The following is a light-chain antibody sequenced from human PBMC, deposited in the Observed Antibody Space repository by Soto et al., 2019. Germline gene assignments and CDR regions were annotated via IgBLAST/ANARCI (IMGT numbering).Light chain of an antibody. V-gene: IGKV3-11*01. Sequence: EVVLTQSPATLSLSPGERATLSCRASQSVDNYLDWYQQKPGQAPRLLIYESSNRATGIPARFSGSGSGTDFSLTISSLEPEDFAVYYCQQRSTWPQTFGQRTKVDI. J-gene: IGKJ1*01. CDR1: QSVDNY. CDR3: QQRSTWPQT. CDR2: ESS.